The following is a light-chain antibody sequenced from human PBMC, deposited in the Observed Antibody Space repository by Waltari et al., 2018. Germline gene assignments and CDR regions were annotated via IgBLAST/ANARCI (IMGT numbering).Light chain of an antibody. CDR3: QHYNSYST. CDR1: QSISTW. Sequence: DIQMTQSPSTLSASVGDSVTITCRASQSISTWLAWYQQKPGKAPKLLIYKASSLESGAPSRFSGSGSGTEFTLTISSLQPDDFATYYCQHYNSYSTFGQGTKVEIK. CDR2: KAS. J-gene: IGKJ1*01. V-gene: IGKV1-5*03.